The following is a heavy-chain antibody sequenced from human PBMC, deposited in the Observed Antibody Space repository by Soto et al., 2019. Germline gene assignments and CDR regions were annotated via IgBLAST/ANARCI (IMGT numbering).Heavy chain of an antibody. CDR1: GGTFSSYA. Sequence: SVKVSRKASGGTFSSYAISWVRQAPGQGLEWMGGIIPIFRTANYAQKFQGRVTITADEYRSTAYMELSSLRSEDTAVYYCATGEYYYDSSGYYRYGMDVWGQGTTVTVSS. CDR3: ATGEYYYDSSGYYRYGMDV. J-gene: IGHJ6*02. D-gene: IGHD3-22*01. CDR2: IIPIFRTA. V-gene: IGHV1-69*13.